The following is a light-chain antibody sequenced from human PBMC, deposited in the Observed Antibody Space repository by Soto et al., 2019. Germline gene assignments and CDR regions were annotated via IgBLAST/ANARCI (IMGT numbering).Light chain of an antibody. V-gene: IGKV1-5*03. Sequence: DXXXTQSXSTLSASVGDRVTITCRASQSISGSLAWYQQKPGKAPKLLIYEASNLKSGVPSRFSGSGSGTEYTLTISSLQPDDSASYYCQQYNGYWTFGQGTRVEIK. CDR1: QSISGS. J-gene: IGKJ1*01. CDR3: QQYNGYWT. CDR2: EAS.